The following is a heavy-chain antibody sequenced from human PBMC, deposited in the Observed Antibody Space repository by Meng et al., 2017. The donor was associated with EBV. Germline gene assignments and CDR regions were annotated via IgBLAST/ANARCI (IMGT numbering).Heavy chain of an antibody. V-gene: IGHV1-18*01. Sequence: QVQLVRSGAEVTKPGVSVKVSCKASGYTFTSYGISWVRQAPGQGLEWMGWISAYNGNTNYAQKLQGRVTMTTDTSTSTAYMELRSLRSDDTAVYYCARDGRLYDTPSPFDYWGQGTLVTVSS. CDR1: GYTFTSYG. CDR3: ARDGRLYDTPSPFDY. D-gene: IGHD3-22*01. CDR2: ISAYNGNT. J-gene: IGHJ4*02.